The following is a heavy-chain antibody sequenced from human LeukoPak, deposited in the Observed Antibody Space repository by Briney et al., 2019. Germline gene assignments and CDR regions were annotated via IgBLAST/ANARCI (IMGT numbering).Heavy chain of an antibody. CDR2: INEDGSGK. V-gene: IGHV3-7*01. Sequence: GGSLRLSCAASGFTFSSHWMTWVRQAPGKGLEWVANINEDGSGKYYVDSVKSRFTISRDNAENSVHLQMNSLRAEDTAVYYCTTGGYSYGIDYWGQGTLVTVSS. J-gene: IGHJ4*02. D-gene: IGHD5-18*01. CDR1: GFTFSSHW. CDR3: TTGGYSYGIDY.